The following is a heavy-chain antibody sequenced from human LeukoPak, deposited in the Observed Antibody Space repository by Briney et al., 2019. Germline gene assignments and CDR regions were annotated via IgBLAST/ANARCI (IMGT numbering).Heavy chain of an antibody. V-gene: IGHV3-30-3*01. J-gene: IGHJ4*02. D-gene: IGHD5-12*01. CDR2: ISYDGSNK. CDR3: ARDQLAYSGYDTLFDY. Sequence: GGSLRLSCAASGFSFSSYAMHWVRQAPGKGLEWVAVISYDGSNKYYADSVKGRFTISRDNSKNTLYLQLNSLRPDDTAVYYCARDQLAYSGYDTLFDYWGQGTLVTVSS. CDR1: GFSFSSYA.